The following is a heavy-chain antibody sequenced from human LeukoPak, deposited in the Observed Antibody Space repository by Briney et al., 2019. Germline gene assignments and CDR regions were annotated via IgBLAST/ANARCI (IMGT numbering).Heavy chain of an antibody. V-gene: IGHV3-9*01. CDR1: GFTFDDYA. CDR2: ISWNSGSI. CDR3: AKGGYYYDSSGYYAQYFQH. Sequence: PGRSLRLSCAASGFTFDDYAMHWVRQAPGKGLEWVSGISWNSGSIGYADSVKGRSTISRDNAKNSLYLQMNSLRAEDTALYYCAKGGYYYDSSGYYAQYFQHWGQGTLVTVSS. D-gene: IGHD3-22*01. J-gene: IGHJ1*01.